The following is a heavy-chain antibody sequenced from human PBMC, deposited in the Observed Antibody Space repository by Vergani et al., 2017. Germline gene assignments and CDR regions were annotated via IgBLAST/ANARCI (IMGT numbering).Heavy chain of an antibody. Sequence: QLQLQESGPGLVKPSETLSLTCTVSGGSITYGAFYWGWIRQSPGKGLEWIGSIYYSENKFYNPSLESRVTLSIDTTKNQFSLKLKSVTAADTAVYYCGECFRDGGVVYGGTVENWFDPWGQGTLVTVSS. D-gene: IGHD2-8*02. CDR3: GECFRDGGVVYGGTVENWFDP. J-gene: IGHJ5*02. CDR1: GGSITYGAFY. V-gene: IGHV4-39*01. CDR2: IYYSENK.